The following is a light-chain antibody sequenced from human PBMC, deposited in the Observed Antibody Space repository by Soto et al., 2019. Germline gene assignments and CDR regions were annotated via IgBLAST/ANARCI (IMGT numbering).Light chain of an antibody. V-gene: IGKV3-15*01. CDR2: DAS. CDR1: QSVSSN. Sequence: EIVLTQSPATLSVSPGERATLSCRASQSVSSNLAWYQQKPGQAPRLFIYDASARATGIPARFSGSGSGTEFTLTISSLQSEDFAIYYCQQYNNWPQTFGQGTKVDIK. J-gene: IGKJ1*01. CDR3: QQYNNWPQT.